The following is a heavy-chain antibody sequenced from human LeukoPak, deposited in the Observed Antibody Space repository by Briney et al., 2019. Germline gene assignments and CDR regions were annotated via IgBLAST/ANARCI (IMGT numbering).Heavy chain of an antibody. D-gene: IGHD2-15*01. J-gene: IGHJ4*02. Sequence: ASVKVSCKASGYTFTGYYMHWVRQAPGQGLEWMGWINPNSGGTNYAQKFQGRVTMTRDTSISTAYMELSRLRSDDTAVYYCARDVSDCSGGSCYSYFDYWGQGTLVAVSS. CDR2: INPNSGGT. V-gene: IGHV1-2*02. CDR1: GYTFTGYY. CDR3: ARDVSDCSGGSCYSYFDY.